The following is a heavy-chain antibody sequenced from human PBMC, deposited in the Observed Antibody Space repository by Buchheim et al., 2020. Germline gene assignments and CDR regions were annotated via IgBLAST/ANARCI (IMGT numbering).Heavy chain of an antibody. V-gene: IGHV3-30-3*01. CDR1: GFTFSSYA. D-gene: IGHD4-23*01. CDR2: ISYDGSNK. CDR3: ARDRLTTVAYYFDY. Sequence: VQLVESGGDVVQPGRSLRLSCAASGFTFSSYAMHWVRQAPGKGLEWVAVISYDGSNKYYADSVKGRFTISRDNSKNTLYLQMNSLRAEDTAVYYCARDRLTTVAYYFDYWGQGTL. J-gene: IGHJ4*02.